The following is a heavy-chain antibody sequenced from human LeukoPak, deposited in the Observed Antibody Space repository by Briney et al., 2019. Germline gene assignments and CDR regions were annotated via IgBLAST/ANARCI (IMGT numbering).Heavy chain of an antibody. Sequence: PGGSLRLSCAVSGFTFSSYSMNWVRQAPGKGLEWISYISSSSSTIYYADSVKGRFTISRDNAKNSLYLQMNSLRAEDTAVYYCARDRANDYGDYWGQGTLVTVSS. CDR3: ARDRANDYGDY. CDR2: ISSSSSTI. CDR1: GFTFSSYS. V-gene: IGHV3-48*01. J-gene: IGHJ4*02.